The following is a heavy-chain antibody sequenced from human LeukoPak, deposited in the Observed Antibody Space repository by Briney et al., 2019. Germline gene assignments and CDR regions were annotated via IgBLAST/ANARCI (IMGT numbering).Heavy chain of an antibody. CDR3: ARHRSPLESFHH. Sequence: SETLSLTCTVSGGSISSYYWSWIRQPPGKGLEWIGYIYYSGATNYNPSLKSRVTMSVDTSKDQFSLKLNSVNAADTAMYYCARHRSPLESFHHWGQGTLVTVSS. V-gene: IGHV4-59*08. D-gene: IGHD3-3*01. CDR2: IYYSGAT. CDR1: GGSISSYY. J-gene: IGHJ1*01.